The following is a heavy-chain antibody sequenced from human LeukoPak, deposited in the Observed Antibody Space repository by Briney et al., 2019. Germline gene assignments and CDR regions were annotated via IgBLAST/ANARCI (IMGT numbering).Heavy chain of an antibody. D-gene: IGHD6-13*01. CDR3: ARDAAAAGSRLFDY. CDR1: GGSISSYY. V-gene: IGHV4-59*01. J-gene: IGHJ4*02. CDR2: IYYSGST. Sequence: PSETLSLTCTVSGGSISSYYWSWIRQPPGKGLEWIGYIYYSGSTNYNPSLKSRVTISVDTSKNQFSLKLSSVTAADTAVHYCARDAAAAGSRLFDYWGQGTLVTVSS.